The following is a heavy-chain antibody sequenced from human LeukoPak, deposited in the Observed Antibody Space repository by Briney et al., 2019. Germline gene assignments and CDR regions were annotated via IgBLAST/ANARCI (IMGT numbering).Heavy chain of an antibody. Sequence: ASVKVSCKASGGTFSSYAISWVRQAPGQGLEWMGWISAYNGNTNYAQKLQGRVTMTTDTSTSTAYMELRSLRSDDTAVYYCAIFRGGYYHDDASDYWGQGTLVTVSS. CDR3: AIFRGGYYHDDASDY. J-gene: IGHJ4*02. V-gene: IGHV1-18*01. CDR2: ISAYNGNT. D-gene: IGHD3-22*01. CDR1: GGTFSSYA.